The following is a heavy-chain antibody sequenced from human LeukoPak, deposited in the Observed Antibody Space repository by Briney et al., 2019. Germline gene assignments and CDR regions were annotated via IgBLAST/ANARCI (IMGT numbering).Heavy chain of an antibody. CDR3: ARGILTGDSYYFDY. D-gene: IGHD7-27*01. J-gene: IGHJ4*02. CDR1: GFTYSDYW. CDR2: VRQDESQR. Sequence: GGSLRLSCAVSGFTYSDYWMSWVRQAPRKGLEWVANVRQDESQRYYVDSVKGRFTISRDNAKNSLYLQMDSLRVEDTAVYYCARGILTGDSYYFDYWGQGTLVTVSS. V-gene: IGHV3-7*01.